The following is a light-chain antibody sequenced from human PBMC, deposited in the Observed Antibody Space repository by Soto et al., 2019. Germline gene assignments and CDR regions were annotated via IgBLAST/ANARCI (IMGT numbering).Light chain of an antibody. J-gene: IGLJ7*01. CDR1: SSDVGGYNY. CDR2: EVT. CDR3: SSYTSDRTFV. V-gene: IGLV2-14*01. Sequence: QSVVTQPASVSGSPGQSITISCTGTSSDVGGYNYVSWYQHHPGKAPKLIIYEVTKRPSGVSSRFSGSRSVNTASLTISGLQAEDEAEYYCSSYTSDRTFVFGSGTQLTVL.